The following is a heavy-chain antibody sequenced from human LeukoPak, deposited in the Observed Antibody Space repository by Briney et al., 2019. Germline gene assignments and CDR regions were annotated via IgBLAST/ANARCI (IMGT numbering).Heavy chain of an antibody. V-gene: IGHV4-59*01. D-gene: IGHD2/OR15-2a*01. CDR1: GASLSSSH. Sequence: SETLSLTCVVSGASLSSSHWNWLRHLPGKGLEWIGCLSYTGKTDYNPSLTSRVTISLDTSKTQVSLKLRSVTAADTAVYYCSEGYFEPFDHWGQGTLVTVSS. CDR2: LSYTGKT. CDR3: SEGYFEPFDH. J-gene: IGHJ4*02.